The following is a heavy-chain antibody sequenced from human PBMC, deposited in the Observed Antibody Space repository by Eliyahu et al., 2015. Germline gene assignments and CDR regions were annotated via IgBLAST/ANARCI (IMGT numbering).Heavy chain of an antibody. CDR2: ISGSGGST. CDR1: GFTFXSYA. J-gene: IGHJ4*02. V-gene: IGHV3-23*01. D-gene: IGHD4-11*01. Sequence: EVQLLESGGGLVQPGGSLRXSCAASGFTFXSYAMSWVRQAXGKGLEXVSAISGSGGSTXYADSVKGRFTISRDNSKNTLYLQMNSLRAEDTAVYYCAKAYSNYPRTFDYWGQGTLVTVSS. CDR3: AKAYSNYPRTFDY.